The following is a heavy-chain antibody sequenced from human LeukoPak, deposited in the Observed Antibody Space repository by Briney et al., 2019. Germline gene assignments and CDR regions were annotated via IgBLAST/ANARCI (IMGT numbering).Heavy chain of an antibody. CDR3: ARDNSMVRGVIIT. D-gene: IGHD3-10*01. Sequence: GSVKVSCKASGYTFTGYYMHWVRQAPGQGLEWMGWINPNSGGTNYAQKFQGRVTMTRDTSISTAYMELSRLRSDDTAVYYCARDNSMVRGVIITWGQGTLVTVSS. CDR2: INPNSGGT. V-gene: IGHV1-2*02. J-gene: IGHJ4*02. CDR1: GYTFTGYY.